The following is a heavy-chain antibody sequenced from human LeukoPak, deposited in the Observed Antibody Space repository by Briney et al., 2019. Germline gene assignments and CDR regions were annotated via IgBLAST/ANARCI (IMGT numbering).Heavy chain of an antibody. CDR1: GGGFSSYL. V-gene: IGHV1-69*16. CDR3: ARTEALRGTALAY. CDR2: ITPLLGKT. J-gene: IGHJ4*02. Sequence: GSSVKVSCKASGGGFSSYLFTWVRQARGQGLEWMGGITPLLGKTSNAERFQGRVTITTDEATRTVYMELSSLRSEDTAVYYCARTEALRGTALAYWGQGTLVTVSS. D-gene: IGHD1-7*01.